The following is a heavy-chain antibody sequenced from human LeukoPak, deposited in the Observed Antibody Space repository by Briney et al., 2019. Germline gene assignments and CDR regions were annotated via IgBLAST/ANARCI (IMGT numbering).Heavy chain of an antibody. CDR1: GGSISSSSYY. V-gene: IGHV4-39*01. CDR2: IYYSGST. Sequence: SETLSLTCTVSGGSISSSSYYWGWIRQPPGKGLEWIGSIYYSGSTYYNPSLKSRVTISVDTSKNQFSLKLSSVTAADTAVYYCASFPHSGSYLSETHDAFDIWGQGTMVTVSS. J-gene: IGHJ3*02. CDR3: ASFPHSGSYLSETHDAFDI. D-gene: IGHD1-26*01.